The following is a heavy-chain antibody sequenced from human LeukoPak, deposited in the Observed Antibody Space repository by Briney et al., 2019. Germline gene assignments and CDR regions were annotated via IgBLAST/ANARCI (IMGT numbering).Heavy chain of an antibody. CDR1: GFTFSSYS. D-gene: IGHD3-22*01. V-gene: IGHV3-74*01. Sequence: AGGSLRLSCAASGFTFSSYSMNWVRQAPGKGLEWVSRIHSDGSSTSYADSVKGRFTISRDNAKNTLYLQMNSLRAEDTAVYYCARKALDYYDSSGYLDYWGQGTLVTVSS. CDR3: ARKALDYYDSSGYLDY. CDR2: IHSDGSST. J-gene: IGHJ4*02.